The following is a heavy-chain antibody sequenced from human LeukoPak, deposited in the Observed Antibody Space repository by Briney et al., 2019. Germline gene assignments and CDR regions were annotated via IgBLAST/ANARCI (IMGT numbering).Heavy chain of an antibody. J-gene: IGHJ6*03. V-gene: IGHV1-69*05. CDR1: GCTFSAYA. CDR3: ARVDSYYYYYMDV. Sequence: SVKVSCKASGCTFSAYAISWVRQAPGQGLEWMGGIIPIFGTPSYAQKFQGRVTITTDESTTTAYMELSSLRSEDTAVYYCARVDSYYYYYMDVWGKGTSVTISS. CDR2: IIPIFGTP.